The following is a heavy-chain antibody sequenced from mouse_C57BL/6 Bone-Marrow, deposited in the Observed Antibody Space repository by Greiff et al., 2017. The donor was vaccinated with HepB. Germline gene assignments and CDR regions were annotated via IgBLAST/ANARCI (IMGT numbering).Heavy chain of an antibody. D-gene: IGHD2-4*01. CDR2: ISDDGSN. V-gene: IGHV3-6*01. J-gene: IGHJ3*01. CDR1: GYSITSGYY. Sequence: EVQLVESGPGLVKPSQSLSLTCSVTGYSITSGYYWNWIRQFPGNKLEWMGYISDDGSNNYNPSLKNRISITRDTSKNQFFLKLNSVTTEDTATYYCAKTLDYDGFAYWGQGTLVTVSA. CDR3: AKTLDYDGFAY.